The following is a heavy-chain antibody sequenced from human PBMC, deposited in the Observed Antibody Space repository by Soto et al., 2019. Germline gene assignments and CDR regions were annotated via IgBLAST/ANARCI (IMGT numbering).Heavy chain of an antibody. CDR3: ASESGYYPGY. Sequence: PGGSLRLSCAASGFTFSSYAMHWVRQAPGKGPEWVAVISYDGSNKYYAVSVKGRFTISRDNSKNTLYLQMNSLRAEDTAVYYCASESGYYPGYWGQGTLVTVSS. D-gene: IGHD3-3*01. J-gene: IGHJ4*02. V-gene: IGHV3-30-3*01. CDR1: GFTFSSYA. CDR2: ISYDGSNK.